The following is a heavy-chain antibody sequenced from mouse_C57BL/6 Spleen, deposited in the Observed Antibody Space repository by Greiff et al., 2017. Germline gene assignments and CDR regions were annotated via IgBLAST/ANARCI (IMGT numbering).Heavy chain of an antibody. D-gene: IGHD2-4*01. CDR3: ARSEYDYDAAWFAY. J-gene: IGHJ3*01. CDR2: IYPGDGDT. V-gene: IGHV1-80*01. CDR1: GYAFSSYW. Sequence: VQVVESGAELVKPGASVKISCKASGYAFSSYWMNWVKQRPGKGLEWIGQIYPGDGDTNYNGKFKGKATLTADKSSSTAYMQLSSLTSEDSAVYFCARSEYDYDAAWFAYWGQGTLVTVSA.